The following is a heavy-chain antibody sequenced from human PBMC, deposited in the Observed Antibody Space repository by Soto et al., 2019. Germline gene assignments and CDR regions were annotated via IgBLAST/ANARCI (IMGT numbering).Heavy chain of an antibody. CDR2: IDRRGNT. Sequence: QVQLQQWGAGLLKPSETLSLTCAVYGGSFSTFYWTWVRHSPGKGLAWIGEIDRRGNTNSSPPLKSRLTISIDTSKNQFSLTLNSVTAADTAVYYCARERGGARGLGTYYGLDVWGQGTTVTVS. J-gene: IGHJ6*02. V-gene: IGHV4-34*01. D-gene: IGHD3-10*01. CDR3: ARERGGARGLGTYYGLDV. CDR1: GGSFSTFY.